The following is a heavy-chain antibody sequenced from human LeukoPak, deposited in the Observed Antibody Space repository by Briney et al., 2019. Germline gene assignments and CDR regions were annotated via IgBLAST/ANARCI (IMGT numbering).Heavy chain of an antibody. D-gene: IGHD3-22*01. V-gene: IGHV3-30-3*01. CDR1: GFTFSSYA. Sequence: GGSLRLSCAASGFTFSSYAMHWVRQAPGKGLEWVAVISYDGSNKYYADSVKGRFTISRDNSKNTLYLQMNSLRSEDTAVYYCARRNYYDSSGYVKEHRYYFDYWGQGTLVTVSS. CDR2: ISYDGSNK. CDR3: ARRNYYDSSGYVKEHRYYFDY. J-gene: IGHJ4*02.